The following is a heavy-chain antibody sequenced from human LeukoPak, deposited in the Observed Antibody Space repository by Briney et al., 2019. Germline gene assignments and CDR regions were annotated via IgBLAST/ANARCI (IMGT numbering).Heavy chain of an antibody. CDR1: GGSFSGYY. CDR3: AREEYGDYVGY. V-gene: IGHV4-34*01. J-gene: IGHJ4*02. D-gene: IGHD4-17*01. Sequence: PSETLSLTCCVYGGSFSGYYWSWIRQPPGKGLEWIGEINHSGSTNYNPSLKSRVTISGDTSKNQFSLKLNSVTAADTAVYYCAREEYGDYVGYWGQGTLVTVAS. CDR2: INHSGST.